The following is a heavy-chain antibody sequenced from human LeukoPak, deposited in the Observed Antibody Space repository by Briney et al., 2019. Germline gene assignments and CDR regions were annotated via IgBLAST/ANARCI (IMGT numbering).Heavy chain of an antibody. CDR1: GGSISSGGYY. D-gene: IGHD2-2*01. V-gene: IGHV4-30-2*01. J-gene: IGHJ3*02. CDR2: IYHSGST. CDR3: ARWAYCSSTSCYREAFDI. Sequence: SQTLSLTCTVSGGSISSGGYYWSWIRQPPGKGLEWIGYIYHSGSTNYNPSLKSRVTISVDTSKNQFSLKLSSVTAADTAVYYCARWAYCSSTSCYREAFDIWGQGTMVTVSS.